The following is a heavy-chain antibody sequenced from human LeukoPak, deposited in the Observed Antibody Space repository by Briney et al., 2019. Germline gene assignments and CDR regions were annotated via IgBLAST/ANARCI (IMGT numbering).Heavy chain of an antibody. CDR1: GYSISSGYY. D-gene: IGHD1-1*01. V-gene: IGHV4-38-2*02. CDR3: ARPSFRNDVPSPFDY. CDR2: IYHSGST. Sequence: PSETLSLTCTVSGYSISSGYYWGWIRQPPGKGLEWIGSIYHSGSTYYNPSLKSRVTISVDTSKNQFSLKLSSVTAADTAVYYCARPSFRNDVPSPFDYWGQGTLVTVSS. J-gene: IGHJ4*02.